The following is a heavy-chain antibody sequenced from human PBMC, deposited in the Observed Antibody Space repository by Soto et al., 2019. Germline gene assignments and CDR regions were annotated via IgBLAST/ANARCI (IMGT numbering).Heavy chain of an antibody. D-gene: IGHD3-22*01. J-gene: IGHJ5*02. Sequence: PGGSLRLSCAASGFTFSSYAMSWVRQAPGKGLEWVSAISGSGGSTYYADSVKGRFTISRDNSKNTLYLQMNSLRAEDTAVYYCANAYYYDSSGYYPSDPWGQGTLVTVSS. V-gene: IGHV3-23*01. CDR2: ISGSGGST. CDR3: ANAYYYDSSGYYPSDP. CDR1: GFTFSSYA.